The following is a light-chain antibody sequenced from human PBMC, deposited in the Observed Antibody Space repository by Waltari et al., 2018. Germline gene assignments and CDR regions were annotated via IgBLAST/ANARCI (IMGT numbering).Light chain of an antibody. CDR3: QQRTNWPS. CDR1: QGISSF. J-gene: IGKJ4*01. Sequence: IVLTQSPATLSLSPGERATLSCRASQGISSFLAWYQQKPGPAPRLLVYAASNRATGIPARFSGSGSGADFTLTISSLEPEDFAVYYCQQRTNWPSFGGGTRVELK. CDR2: AAS. V-gene: IGKV3-11*01.